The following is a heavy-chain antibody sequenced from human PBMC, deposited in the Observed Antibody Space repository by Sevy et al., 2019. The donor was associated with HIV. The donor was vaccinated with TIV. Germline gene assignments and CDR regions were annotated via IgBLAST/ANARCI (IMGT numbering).Heavy chain of an antibody. V-gene: IGHV3-9*01. D-gene: IGHD6-19*01. CDR2: ISCNSGFV. CDR1: GFTFDDHA. J-gene: IGHJ4*03. Sequence: GGSLRLSCVASGFTFDDHAMHWVRQPPGKGLEWVSGISCNSGFVGFADSVKGRFTIARDKPKKSLYLQMTSLRSEDTAVYYCAKHVARSAVAGADEADFDDWGQGTPVTVSS. CDR3: AKHVARSAVAGADEADFDD.